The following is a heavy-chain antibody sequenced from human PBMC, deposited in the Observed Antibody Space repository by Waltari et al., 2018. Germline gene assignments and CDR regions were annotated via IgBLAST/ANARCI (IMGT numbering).Heavy chain of an antibody. J-gene: IGHJ3*02. Sequence: QVQLQQWGAGLLKPSETLSLTCAVYGGSFSGYYWSWIRQPPGKGLGWIGEINHRGSTNYNPSLKSRVTISVDTSKNQFSLKLSSVTAADTAVYYCARLYRRFRSQNAFDIWGQGTMVTVSS. CDR3: ARLYRRFRSQNAFDI. D-gene: IGHD3-3*01. CDR1: GGSFSGYY. V-gene: IGHV4-34*01. CDR2: INHRGST.